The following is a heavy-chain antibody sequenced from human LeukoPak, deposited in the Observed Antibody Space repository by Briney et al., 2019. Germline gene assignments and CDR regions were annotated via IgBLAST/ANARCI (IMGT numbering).Heavy chain of an antibody. V-gene: IGHV4-31*03. J-gene: IGHJ4*02. CDR3: ARYHYDSSGYYYYFDY. Sequence: SQTLSLTCTVSGGSISSGGYYWSWIRQHPGKGLEWIGYIYYSGSTYYNPSLKSRVTISVDTSKNQFSLKLSSVTAADTAVYYCARYHYDSSGYYYYFDYWGQGTLVNVSS. D-gene: IGHD3-22*01. CDR2: IYYSGST. CDR1: GGSISSGGYY.